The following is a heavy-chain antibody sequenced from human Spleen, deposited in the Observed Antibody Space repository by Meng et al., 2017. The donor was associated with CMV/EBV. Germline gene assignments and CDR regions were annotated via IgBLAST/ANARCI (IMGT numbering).Heavy chain of an antibody. CDR3: ARDQGYYYYGLDV. CDR1: GYTFTNYR. V-gene: IGHV1-3*02. J-gene: IGHJ6*02. Sequence: ASVKVSCKASGYTFTNYRMHWVRQAPGQRLEWMGLSNGGNGNTKYSQAFQGRVTITRDTSTTTAYMELSSLRSEDMAVHYCARDQGYYYYGLDVWGQGTTVTVSS. CDR2: SNGGNGNT.